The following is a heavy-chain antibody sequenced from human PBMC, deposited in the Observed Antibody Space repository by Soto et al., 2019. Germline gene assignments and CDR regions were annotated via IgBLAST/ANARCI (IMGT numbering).Heavy chain of an antibody. V-gene: IGHV3-74*01. CDR3: KRNPRNKGLDP. CDR1: GFTFTGYY. Sequence: PXGSLRLFCAASGFTFTGYYMFWVRQAPGKGMGGVSNIKGDGSVTYYADSVKGRFTIPRDNPNNMLYLQMNSLLAESRAVYSCKRNPRNKGLDPGGQETMLTLSS. CDR2: IKGDGSVT. J-gene: IGHJ5*02.